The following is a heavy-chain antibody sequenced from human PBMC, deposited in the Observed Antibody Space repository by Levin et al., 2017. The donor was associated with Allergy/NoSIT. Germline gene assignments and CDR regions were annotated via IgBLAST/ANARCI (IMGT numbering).Heavy chain of an antibody. CDR3: ARRDSDGSNSFDY. CDR1: GYSFTSFW. V-gene: IGHV5-51*01. Sequence: PVGSLRLSCQASGYSFTSFWFGWVRQRPGKGLEWMGLIFPGDSDTRVSPSFQGQIIMSVDKSISTAYLQWNSLKASDSAMYYCARRDSDGSNSFDYWGQGTLVTVSS. J-gene: IGHJ4*02. CDR2: IFPGDSDT. D-gene: IGHD4-23*01.